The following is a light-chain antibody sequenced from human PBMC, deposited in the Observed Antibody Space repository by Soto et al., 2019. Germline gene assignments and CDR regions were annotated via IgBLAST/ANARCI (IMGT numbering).Light chain of an antibody. Sequence: DIQITQSPSTLSASVGDRVTITCRASQSISSWLAWYQQRPGKAPKVLIYKASSLESGVPSRFSGSGSGTEFTLTISSLQPDDFATYYCQQYNSYPYTFGQGTKLEIK. J-gene: IGKJ2*01. CDR1: QSISSW. CDR2: KAS. V-gene: IGKV1-5*03. CDR3: QQYNSYPYT.